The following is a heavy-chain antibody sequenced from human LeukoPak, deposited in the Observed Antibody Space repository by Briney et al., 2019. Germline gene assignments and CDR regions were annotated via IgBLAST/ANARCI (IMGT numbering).Heavy chain of an antibody. CDR3: ARDGGLNTRDAFDI. CDR1: GYSFTTYW. D-gene: IGHD2-2*02. J-gene: IGHJ3*02. CDR2: IYPGGSDT. V-gene: IGHV5-51*01. Sequence: GESLKISCKGSGYSFTTYWIGWVRQMPGKGLESMGIIYPGGSDTRYSPSFQGHVTISADKSISSAYLQWSSLKASDTAMYYCARDGGLNTRDAFDIWGQGTMVSVSS.